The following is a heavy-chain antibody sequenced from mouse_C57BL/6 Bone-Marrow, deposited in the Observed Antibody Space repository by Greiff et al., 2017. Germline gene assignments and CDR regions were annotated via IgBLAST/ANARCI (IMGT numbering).Heavy chain of an antibody. CDR1: GFNIKDDY. CDR2: IDPETGDT. V-gene: IGHV14-4*01. D-gene: IGHD1-1*01. Sequence: EVQLQQSGAELVRPGASVKLSCTASGFNIKDDYMHWVKQRPDQGLEWIGWIDPETGDTEYASKFQGKATITADPSSHSAYLQLSRLTSEDTDVYYCTHYGRSYGYFDYWGQGTTLTVSS. CDR3: THYGRSYGYFDY. J-gene: IGHJ2*01.